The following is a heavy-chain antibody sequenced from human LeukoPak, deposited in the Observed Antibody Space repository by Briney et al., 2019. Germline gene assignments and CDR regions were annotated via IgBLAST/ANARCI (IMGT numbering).Heavy chain of an antibody. CDR3: TTGNSGY. CDR1: GFTFNYAW. D-gene: IGHD4-23*01. CDR2: IKSKTDGGTT. J-gene: IGHJ4*02. V-gene: IGHV3-15*01. Sequence: GGSLRLSCAASGFTFNYAWTSWVRQTPGKGLEWLGRIKSKTDGGTTDCAAPVKGRFTISRDDSKNTLYLQMNSLKTEDTAVYYCTTGNSGYWGQGTLVTVSS.